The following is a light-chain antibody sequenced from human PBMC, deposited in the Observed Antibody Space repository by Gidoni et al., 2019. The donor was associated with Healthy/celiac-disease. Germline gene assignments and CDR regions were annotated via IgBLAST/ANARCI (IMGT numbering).Light chain of an antibody. V-gene: IGKV3-20*01. Sequence: IVLTQSPGTLSLSPGERATLSCRASQSVSSSYLAWYQQKPGQAPRLRIYGASSRATGIPARFSGSVSGTDFTLTISRLEPEDVAVYYCQQYGSAVIFTFGPGTKVDIK. CDR1: QSVSSSY. CDR2: GAS. CDR3: QQYGSAVIFT. J-gene: IGKJ3*01.